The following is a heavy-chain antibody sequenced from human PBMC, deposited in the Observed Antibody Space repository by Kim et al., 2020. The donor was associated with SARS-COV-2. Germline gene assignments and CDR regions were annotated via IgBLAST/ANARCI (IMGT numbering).Heavy chain of an antibody. D-gene: IGHD1-26*01. V-gene: IGHV4-39*01. J-gene: IGHJ4*02. Sequence: YPNPSLQSRVPISVDTSKNQFSLNLRSVTATDTAVYYCARRGGIGNNYNYWGQGTLVTVSS. CDR3: ARRGGIGNNYNY.